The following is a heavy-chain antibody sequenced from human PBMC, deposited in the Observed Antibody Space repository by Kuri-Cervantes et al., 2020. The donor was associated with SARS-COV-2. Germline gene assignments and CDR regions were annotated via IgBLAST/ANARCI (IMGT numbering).Heavy chain of an antibody. Sequence: GGSLRLSCAASGFTFSSYAMSWVRQAPGKGLEWVSAISGSGGSTYYADSVKGRFTISRENAKNSLYLQMNSLRAGDTAVYYCARSRSGGGGKQWLLADDAFDIWGQGTMVTVSS. CDR2: ISGSGGST. J-gene: IGHJ3*02. CDR1: GFTFSSYA. D-gene: IGHD6-19*01. V-gene: IGHV3-23*01. CDR3: ARSRSGGGGKQWLLADDAFDI.